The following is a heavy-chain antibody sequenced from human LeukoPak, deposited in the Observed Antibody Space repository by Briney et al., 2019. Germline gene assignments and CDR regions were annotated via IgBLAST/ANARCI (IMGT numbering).Heavy chain of an antibody. CDR3: ARDRMATILYMDV. J-gene: IGHJ6*03. CDR2: ISGSGGST. V-gene: IGHV3-23*01. D-gene: IGHD5-24*01. CDR1: GFTFSNYG. Sequence: GGSLRLSCAASGFTFSNYGMSWVRQAPGKGLEWVSGISGSGGSTYYADSVKGRFTISRDNAKNSLYLQMNSLRAEDTAVYYCARDRMATILYMDVWGKGTTVTVSS.